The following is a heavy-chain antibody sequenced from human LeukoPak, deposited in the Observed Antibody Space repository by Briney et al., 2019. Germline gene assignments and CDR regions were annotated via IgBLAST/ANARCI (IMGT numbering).Heavy chain of an antibody. J-gene: IGHJ4*02. Sequence: GGSLRLSCAASGFTFSSYGMHWVRQAPGKGLEWVAFIRYDGSNKYYADSVKGRFTISRDNSKNTLYLQMNSLRADDTAVYYCAKDRMYNWNYGQFDYWGQGTLVTVSS. V-gene: IGHV3-30*02. CDR3: AKDRMYNWNYGQFDY. D-gene: IGHD1-7*01. CDR2: IRYDGSNK. CDR1: GFTFSSYG.